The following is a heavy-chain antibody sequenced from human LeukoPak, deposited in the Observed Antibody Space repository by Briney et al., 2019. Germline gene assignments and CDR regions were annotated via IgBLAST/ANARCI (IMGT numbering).Heavy chain of an antibody. CDR1: GGTFSSYT. CDR2: IIPIFDTA. V-gene: IGHV1-69*06. J-gene: IGHJ3*02. D-gene: IGHD6-13*01. Sequence: SVKVSCKASGGTFSSYTISWVRQAPGQGLEWMGGIIPIFDTAIYAQKFQGTVTITADKSTSTAYMELSSLRSEDTAVYYCARDSAEQLADGFYIWGQGTMVTVSS. CDR3: ARDSAEQLADGFYI.